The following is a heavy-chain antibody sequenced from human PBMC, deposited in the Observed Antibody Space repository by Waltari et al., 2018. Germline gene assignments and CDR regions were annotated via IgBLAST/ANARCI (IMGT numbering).Heavy chain of an antibody. Sequence: EVQLLESGGGLVQPGGSLRLSCAVSGFTFSNSAMTWVRQAPGKGVEWGSSINIRGTSTFYADSVKGRFTISRDNSKNTLYLQMNSLRAEDTAVYYCAKEESPNDYWGQGTLVTVSS. CDR3: AKEESPNDY. J-gene: IGHJ4*02. V-gene: IGHV3-23*01. CDR2: INIRGTST. CDR1: GFTFSNSA.